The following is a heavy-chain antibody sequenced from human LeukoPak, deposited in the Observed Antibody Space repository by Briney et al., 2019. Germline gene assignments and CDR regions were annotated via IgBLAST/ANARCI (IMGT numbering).Heavy chain of an antibody. D-gene: IGHD2-15*01. CDR1: GYTFTSYD. V-gene: IGHV1-8*01. J-gene: IGHJ4*02. Sequence: GASVKVSCKASGYTFTSYDINWVRQATGQGLEWMGWMNPNSGDTGYAQKFQGRVTMTRNTSISTAYMELSSLRSEDTAVYYCARAMRVVVAASPNPQTYYFDYWGQGTLVTVSS. CDR2: MNPNSGDT. CDR3: ARAMRVVVAASPNPQTYYFDY.